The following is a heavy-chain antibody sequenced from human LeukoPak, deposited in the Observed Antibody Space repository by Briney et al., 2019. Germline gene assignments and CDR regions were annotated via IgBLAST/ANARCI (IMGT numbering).Heavy chain of an antibody. Sequence: PSETLSLTCTVSGGSLSSYYWSWVRQPPGKGLEWVGYIYYSGSTNYNPSLKSRVTISVDTSKNQFSLKLSSVTAADTAVYYCARHERLDPWGQGTLVTVSS. V-gene: IGHV4-59*08. CDR2: IYYSGST. J-gene: IGHJ5*02. CDR1: GGSLSSYY. CDR3: ARHERLDP.